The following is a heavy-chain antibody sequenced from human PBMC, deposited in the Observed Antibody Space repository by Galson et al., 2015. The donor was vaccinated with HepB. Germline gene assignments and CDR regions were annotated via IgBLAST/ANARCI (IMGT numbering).Heavy chain of an antibody. CDR3: AKDAEGLRFFDWLPSWFDP. CDR2: ISASGDST. V-gene: IGHV3-23*01. J-gene: IGHJ5*02. Sequence: SLRLSCAASGFTFSNFAMSWVRQSPGKGLEWVSSISASGDSTYYADSVKGRLTISRDNSVNTLHLQMNSLRAEDTAVYYCAKDAEGLRFFDWLPSWFDPWGQGTLVTVSS. D-gene: IGHD3-9*01. CDR1: GFTFSNFA.